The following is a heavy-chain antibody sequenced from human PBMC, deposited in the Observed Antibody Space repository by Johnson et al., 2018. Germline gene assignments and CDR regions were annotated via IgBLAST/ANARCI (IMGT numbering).Heavy chain of an antibody. J-gene: IGHJ6*02. CDR2: IWYDGSNT. Sequence: QVQLVQSGGGVVQPGRSLRLSCAASGFTFSSYGMHWVRQAPGKGLEWVAVIWYDGSNTYYADSVKGRFTISRDNSKNTLYLQMNSLRAEDTAVYYCARARSWGIQLYYYYYGMDVWGQGTTVTVSS. CDR3: ARARSWGIQLYYYYYGMDV. D-gene: IGHD5-18*01. V-gene: IGHV3-33*01. CDR1: GFTFSSYG.